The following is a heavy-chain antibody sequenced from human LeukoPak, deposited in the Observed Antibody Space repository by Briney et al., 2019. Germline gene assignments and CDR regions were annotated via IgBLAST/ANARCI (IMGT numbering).Heavy chain of an antibody. V-gene: IGHV1-69*13. CDR1: GGTFISYA. CDR2: IIPIFGTA. CDR3: ARDVREYSSSRPWFDP. Sequence: ASVKVSCKASGGTFISYAISWVRQAPGQGLEWMGGIIPIFGTANYAQKFQGRVTITADESTSTAYMELSSLRSEDTAVYYCARDVREYSSSRPWFDPWGQGTLVTVSS. D-gene: IGHD6-6*01. J-gene: IGHJ5*02.